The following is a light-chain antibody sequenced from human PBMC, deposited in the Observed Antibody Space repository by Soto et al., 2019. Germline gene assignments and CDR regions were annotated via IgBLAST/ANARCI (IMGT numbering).Light chain of an antibody. CDR3: HQYGSSPAT. Sequence: IVLTQSPGTLSLSPGVRATLSCRASQSVSSSFSAWYQQKPGQAPRLLIYGASSRATGIPDRFSGSGSGTDFTLTISRVEPEDFSVYYCHQYGSSPATFGQGTKVDIK. J-gene: IGKJ1*01. V-gene: IGKV3-20*01. CDR2: GAS. CDR1: QSVSSSF.